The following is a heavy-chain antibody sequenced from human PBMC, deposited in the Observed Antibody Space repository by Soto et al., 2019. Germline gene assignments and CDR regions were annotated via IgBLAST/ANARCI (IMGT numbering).Heavy chain of an antibody. CDR3: ARYNLGGYERDAFDI. Sequence: SETLSLTCTVSGGSISSYYWSWIRQPPGKGLEWIGYIYYSGSTNYNPSLKSRVTISVDTSKNQFSLKLSSVTAADTAVYYCARYNLGGYERDAFDIWGQGTMVTVSS. V-gene: IGHV4-59*01. J-gene: IGHJ3*02. D-gene: IGHD5-12*01. CDR2: IYYSGST. CDR1: GGSISSYY.